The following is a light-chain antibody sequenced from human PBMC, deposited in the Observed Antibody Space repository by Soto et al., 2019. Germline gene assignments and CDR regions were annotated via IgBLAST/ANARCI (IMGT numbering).Light chain of an antibody. CDR1: SSDIGGYKY. Sequence: QSAPTQPASVSGSPGQSITISCTGTSSDIGGYKYVSWYQQHPGKAPKLIIFEVSNRPSGVSDRFSGSNSGNTASLTISGLQAEDEADYYCTSYSRYSVLVFGGGTKVTVL. V-gene: IGLV2-14*01. CDR3: TSYSRYSVLV. CDR2: EVS. J-gene: IGLJ3*02.